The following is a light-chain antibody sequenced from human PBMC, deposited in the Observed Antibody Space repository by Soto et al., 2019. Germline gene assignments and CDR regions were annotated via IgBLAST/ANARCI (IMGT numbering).Light chain of an antibody. CDR3: LQHNNYPLT. CDR2: IAS. J-gene: IGKJ1*01. Sequence: DIQMTQSPSSLSASVGDRVTITCRASQGIRNDVGWYQQKPGKDPKRLIYIASRLESGVPSRFSGSGFGTEFTLTISSLQPEDFATYYCLQHNNYPLTFGQGTKVEIK. V-gene: IGKV1-17*01. CDR1: QGIRND.